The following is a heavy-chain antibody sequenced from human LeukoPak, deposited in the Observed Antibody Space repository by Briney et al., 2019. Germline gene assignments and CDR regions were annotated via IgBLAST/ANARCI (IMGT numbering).Heavy chain of an antibody. CDR1: GYTFTSYY. CDR3: ARDPEYYDILTGYQGYFDY. V-gene: IGHV1-2*06. Sequence: GASVKVSCKASGYTFTSYYMHWVRQAPGQGLEWMGRINPNSGGTNYAQKFQGRVTMTRDTSISTAYMELSRLRSDDTAVYYCARDPEYYDILTGYQGYFDYWGQGTLVTVSS. D-gene: IGHD3-9*01. CDR2: INPNSGGT. J-gene: IGHJ4*02.